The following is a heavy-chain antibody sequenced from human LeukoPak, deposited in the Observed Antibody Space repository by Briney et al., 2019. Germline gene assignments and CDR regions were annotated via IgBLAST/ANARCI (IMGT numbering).Heavy chain of an antibody. J-gene: IGHJ6*03. CDR1: GYTFTGYY. CDR2: INPNSGGT. CDR3: ARDEVTMVRGVIRSSYYYYMDV. D-gene: IGHD3-10*01. V-gene: IGHV1-2*02. Sequence: ASVKVSCKASGYTFTGYYMHWVRQAPGQGLEWMGWINPNSGGTNYAQKFQGRVTMTRDTSISTAYMELSRLRSDDTAVHYCARDEVTMVRGVIRSSYYYYMDVWGKGTTVTISS.